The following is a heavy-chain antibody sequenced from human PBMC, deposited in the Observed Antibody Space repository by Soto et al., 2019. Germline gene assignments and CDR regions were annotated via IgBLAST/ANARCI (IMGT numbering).Heavy chain of an antibody. CDR1: GFIFGDYA. V-gene: IGHV3-49*03. Sequence: GGSLRLSCTTSGFIFGDYAMSWFRQAPGKGLEWVGFIRSKAYGGAAEYAAYVKGRFTISRDDSKDIAYLQMNSLTIEDTALYFCARREYPSDWGQGTLVTVSS. CDR3: ARREYPSD. J-gene: IGHJ4*02. CDR2: IRSKAYGGAA.